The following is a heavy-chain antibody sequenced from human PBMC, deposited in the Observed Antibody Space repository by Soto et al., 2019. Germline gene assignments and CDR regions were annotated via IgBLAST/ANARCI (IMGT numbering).Heavy chain of an antibody. CDR3: PRPLSTYCSGGSCGPPGYYFGMDV. J-gene: IGHJ6*02. Sequence: QVQLVQSGAEVKKPGSSVKVSCKASGVTFSSYAISWVRQAPGQGLEWMGGIIPIFGTANYAQKFQGRVTITADESTSTAYMELSSLRSEDTAVYSCPRPLSTYCSGGSCGPPGYYFGMDVLGQGTTVTVSS. D-gene: IGHD2-15*01. CDR1: GVTFSSYA. V-gene: IGHV1-69*12. CDR2: IIPIFGTA.